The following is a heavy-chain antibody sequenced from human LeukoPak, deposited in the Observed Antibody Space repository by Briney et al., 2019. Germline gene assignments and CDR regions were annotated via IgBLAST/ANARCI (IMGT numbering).Heavy chain of an antibody. CDR3: ARVYSGYNDY. J-gene: IGHJ4*02. Sequence: SETLPLTCTVSGGSISSYYWSWIRQPPGKGLEWIGYIYYSGSTNYNPSLKSRVTISVDTSKNQFSLKLSSVTAADTAVYYCARVYSGYNDYWGQGTLVTVSS. CDR1: GGSISSYY. V-gene: IGHV4-59*01. D-gene: IGHD5-12*01. CDR2: IYYSGST.